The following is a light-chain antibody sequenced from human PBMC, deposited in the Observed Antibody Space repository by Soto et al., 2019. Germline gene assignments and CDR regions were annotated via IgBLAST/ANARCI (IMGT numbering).Light chain of an antibody. Sequence: DIVMTQSPDSLAVSLGERPTINCKSSQSVLYSSNNKNYLAWYQQKPGQPPKLLIYWASTRESGVPDRFSGSGSGTDFNLTISSLQAEDVAVYYCQQYYSTPRTFGQGTKLDI. J-gene: IGKJ1*01. V-gene: IGKV4-1*01. CDR1: QSVLYSSNNKNY. CDR3: QQYYSTPRT. CDR2: WAS.